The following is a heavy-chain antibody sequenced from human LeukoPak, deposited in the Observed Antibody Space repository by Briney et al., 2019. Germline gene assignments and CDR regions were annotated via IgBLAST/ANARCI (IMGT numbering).Heavy chain of an antibody. CDR3: ARELRGGYSYGLGIVFAFDI. Sequence: SETLSLTCTVSGGSISSYYWSRIRQPPGKGLEWIGYIYYSGSTNYNPSLKSRVTISVDTSKNQFSLKLSSVTAADTAVYYCARELRGGYSYGLGIVFAFDIWGQGTMVTVSS. J-gene: IGHJ3*02. CDR2: IYYSGST. V-gene: IGHV4-59*01. CDR1: GGSISSYY. D-gene: IGHD5-18*01.